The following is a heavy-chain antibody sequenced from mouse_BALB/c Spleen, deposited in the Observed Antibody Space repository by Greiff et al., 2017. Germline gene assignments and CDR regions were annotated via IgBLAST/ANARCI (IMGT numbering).Heavy chain of an antibody. CDR1: GFSLTSYG. J-gene: IGHJ2*01. CDR3: ARGPPFITTVVDYFDY. V-gene: IGHV2-9*02. D-gene: IGHD1-1*01. Sequence: VQRVESGPGLVAPSQSLSITCTVSGFSLTSYGVHWVRQPPGKGLEWLGVIWAGGSTNYNSALMSRLSISKDNSKSQVFLKMNSLQTDDTAMYYCARGPPFITTVVDYFDYWGQGTTLTVSS. CDR2: IWAGGST.